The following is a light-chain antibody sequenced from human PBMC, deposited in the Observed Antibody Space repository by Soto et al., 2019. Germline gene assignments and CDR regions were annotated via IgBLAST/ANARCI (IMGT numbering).Light chain of an antibody. Sequence: DIQMTQSPSSLSASVGDRVTITCQASQDISNYLNWYQHNPGRAPKLLIYDASNLETGVPSRFSGSGSGTDFTFTISSLQPEDIATYYCQQYDNLPTFGQGTRLEIK. J-gene: IGKJ5*01. CDR2: DAS. CDR3: QQYDNLPT. V-gene: IGKV1-33*01. CDR1: QDISNY.